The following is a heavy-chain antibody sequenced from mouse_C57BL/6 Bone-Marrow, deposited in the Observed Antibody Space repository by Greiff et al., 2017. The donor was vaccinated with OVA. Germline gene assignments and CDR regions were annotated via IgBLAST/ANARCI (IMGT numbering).Heavy chain of an antibody. CDR1: GISITTGNYR. J-gene: IGHJ1*03. CDR3: AREGYYYGSIYWYFDV. V-gene: IGHV3-5*01. D-gene: IGHD1-1*01. CDR2: IYYSGTI. Sequence: EVKLVESGPGLVKPSQTVFLTCTVTGISITTGNYRWSWIRQFPGNKLEWIGYIYYSGTITYNPSLTSRTTITRDTPKNQFFLEMNSLTAEDTATYYCAREGYYYGSIYWYFDVWGTGTTVTVSS.